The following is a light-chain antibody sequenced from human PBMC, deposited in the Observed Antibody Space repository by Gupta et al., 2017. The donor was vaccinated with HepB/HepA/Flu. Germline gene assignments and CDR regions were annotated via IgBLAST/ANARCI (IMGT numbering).Light chain of an antibody. CDR1: NSDVGDYNY. V-gene: IGLV2-14*01. CDR2: DVS. J-gene: IGLJ1*01. CDR3: SSSSSSSTRV. Sequence: QSALTQPASVSGSHGQSITIPCTGTNSDVGDYNYVSWYQQHPGKAPKLLIYDVSNRPSGVSTRFSGSKSGNTASLSISGLQTEDEADYYCSSSSSSSTRVFGTGTKVTVL.